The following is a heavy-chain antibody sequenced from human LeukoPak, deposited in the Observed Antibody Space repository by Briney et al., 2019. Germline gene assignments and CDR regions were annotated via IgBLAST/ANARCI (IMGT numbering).Heavy chain of an antibody. D-gene: IGHD3-22*01. Sequence: VRSLRLSCAASGFTFDDYATHWVRQAPGKGLEWVSGISWNSGSIGYADSVKGRFTISRDNAKNSLYLQMNSLRAEDMALYYCAKGVSSSGYSFPDYWGQGTLVTVSS. V-gene: IGHV3-9*03. CDR2: ISWNSGSI. J-gene: IGHJ4*02. CDR3: AKGVSSSGYSFPDY. CDR1: GFTFDDYA.